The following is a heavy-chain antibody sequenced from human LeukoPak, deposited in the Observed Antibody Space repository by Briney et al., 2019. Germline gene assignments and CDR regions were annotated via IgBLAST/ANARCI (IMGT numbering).Heavy chain of an antibody. CDR3: ARGTSNSGSYYNWFDP. CDR1: GFTFSSYS. D-gene: IGHD1-26*01. Sequence: GGSLRLSCAASGFTFSSYSMNWVRQAPGKGLEWVSSISSSSSYIYYADSVKGRFTISRDNDKNSLYLQMNSLRGEDTAVYYCARGTSNSGSYYNWFDPWGQGTLVSVSS. V-gene: IGHV3-21*01. J-gene: IGHJ5*02. CDR2: ISSSSSYI.